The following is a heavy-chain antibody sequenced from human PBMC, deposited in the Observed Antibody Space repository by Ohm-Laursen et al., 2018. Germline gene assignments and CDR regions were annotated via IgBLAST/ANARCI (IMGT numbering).Heavy chain of an antibody. CDR2: INTGGGST. Sequence: SVKVSCKASGYTFTNYYMHWVRQAPGQGLEWMGVINTGGGSTSHAQKFQGRLTMTRDTSTSTVYMELSSLRSEDTAMYYCARGQPIDFWGQGTLVTVSS. CDR1: GYTFTNYY. CDR3: ARGQPIDF. V-gene: IGHV1-46*01. J-gene: IGHJ4*02.